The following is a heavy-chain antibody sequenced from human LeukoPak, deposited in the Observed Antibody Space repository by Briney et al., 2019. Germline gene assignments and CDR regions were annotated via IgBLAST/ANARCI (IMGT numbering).Heavy chain of an antibody. J-gene: IGHJ4*02. D-gene: IGHD3-3*02. CDR1: GFTFNNYA. CDR2: ISGYGGST. V-gene: IGHV3-64*01. Sequence: GSLRLSCAASGFTFNNYAMHWVRQAPGKGLEHVSGISGYGGSTHYANSVKGRFTISRDNSKNTLYLQMGSLRAEDMAVYYCARTFFTSHYFDYWGQGTLVTVSS. CDR3: ARTFFTSHYFDY.